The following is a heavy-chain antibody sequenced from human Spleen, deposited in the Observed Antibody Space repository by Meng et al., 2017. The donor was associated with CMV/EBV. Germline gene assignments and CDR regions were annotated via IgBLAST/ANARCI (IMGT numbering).Heavy chain of an antibody. V-gene: IGHV4-30-4*01. Sequence: QVQPQDPGPGLGKPSQTLSLTCTVSGGSISSGDYYWSWIRQPPGKGLEWIGYISYSGSTYYNPSLKSRVTISVDTSKNQFSLKLSSVTAADTAVYYCARTHFYDSSNYGFDYWGQGTLVTVSS. J-gene: IGHJ4*02. CDR3: ARTHFYDSSNYGFDY. CDR2: ISYSGST. D-gene: IGHD3-22*01. CDR1: GGSISSGDYY.